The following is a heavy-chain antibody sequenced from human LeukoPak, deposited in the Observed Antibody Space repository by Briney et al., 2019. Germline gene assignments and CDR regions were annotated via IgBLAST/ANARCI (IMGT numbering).Heavy chain of an antibody. Sequence: GGSLRLSCAASGFTFSSYSMNWVRQAPGKGLEWVSAISGSGGSTYYADSVKGRFTISRDNSKNTLYLQMNSLRAEDTAVYYCAKGTAAGTRMSPYYYYGMDVWGQGTTVTVSS. CDR1: GFTFSSYS. CDR2: ISGSGGST. CDR3: AKGTAAGTRMSPYYYYGMDV. J-gene: IGHJ6*02. D-gene: IGHD6-13*01. V-gene: IGHV3-23*01.